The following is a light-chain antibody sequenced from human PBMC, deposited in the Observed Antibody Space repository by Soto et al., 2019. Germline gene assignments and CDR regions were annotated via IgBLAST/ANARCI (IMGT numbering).Light chain of an antibody. V-gene: IGKV1-39*01. CDR2: GAS. Sequence: DVRMTQSPSSLSASVGDTITITCRASRTINTYLNWFQQKPGEPPRLLIYGASTLHDGVPSRFSGSGSGADFTLXISGLQPEDFASYHCQQTYSDISFGGGTKV. CDR1: RTINTY. CDR3: QQTYSDIS. J-gene: IGKJ4*01.